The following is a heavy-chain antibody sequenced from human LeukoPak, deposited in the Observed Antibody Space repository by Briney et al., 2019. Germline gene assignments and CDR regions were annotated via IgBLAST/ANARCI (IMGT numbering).Heavy chain of an antibody. V-gene: IGHV3-73*01. Sequence: GGSLRLSCAASGFTFSGSAMHWVRQASGKGLEWVGRIRSKANSYATAYAASVKGRFTISRDDSKNTAYLQMNSLKTEDTAVYYCTTDLLSIDYWGQGTLVTVSS. CDR3: TTDLLSIDY. CDR1: GFTFSGSA. D-gene: IGHD2/OR15-2a*01. J-gene: IGHJ4*02. CDR2: IRSKANSYAT.